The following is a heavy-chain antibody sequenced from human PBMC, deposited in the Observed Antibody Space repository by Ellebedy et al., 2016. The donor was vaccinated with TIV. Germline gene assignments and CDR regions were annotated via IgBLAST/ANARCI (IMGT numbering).Heavy chain of an antibody. CDR2: VDLGWTT. CDR1: GDPMTTHF. V-gene: IGHV4-59*11. Sequence: MPSETLSLTCTVSGDPMTTHFWSWLRQPPGTGLDYIGYVDLGWTTVYNPSLKSRVTISLDTSKSQFSLQLTSMTAADTAVYFCARRVREGSENVDYWGRGILVTVSS. CDR3: ARRVREGSENVDY. D-gene: IGHD3-10*01. J-gene: IGHJ4*01.